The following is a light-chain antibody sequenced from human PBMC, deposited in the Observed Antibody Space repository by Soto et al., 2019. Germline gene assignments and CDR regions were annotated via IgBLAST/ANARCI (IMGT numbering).Light chain of an antibody. CDR2: RAS. CDR1: QNIVNY. Sequence: DIQMTQSPSSLSGSVGDRVTISCPASQNIVNYLHWYQRKPGTAPRLLISRASTVRSGVPPRFSGSGSGRDFTLTISSLRPEDIGTYFCQQTYSIPWTFGPGTRVEI. V-gene: IGKV1-39*01. CDR3: QQTYSIPWT. J-gene: IGKJ1*01.